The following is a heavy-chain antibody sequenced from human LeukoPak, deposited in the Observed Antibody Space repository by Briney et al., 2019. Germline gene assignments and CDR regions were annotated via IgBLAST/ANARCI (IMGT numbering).Heavy chain of an antibody. CDR3: ARAGRYSYDSSGYYYDAFDI. D-gene: IGHD3-22*01. CDR2: ISSSSSTI. V-gene: IGHV3-11*04. Sequence: GGSLRLSCAASGFIFSDYYMSWIRQAPGKGLEWVSYISSSSSTIYYADSVKGRFTISRDNAKNSLYLQMNSLRAEDTAVYYCARAGRYSYDSSGYYYDAFDIWGQGTMVTVSS. J-gene: IGHJ3*02. CDR1: GFIFSDYY.